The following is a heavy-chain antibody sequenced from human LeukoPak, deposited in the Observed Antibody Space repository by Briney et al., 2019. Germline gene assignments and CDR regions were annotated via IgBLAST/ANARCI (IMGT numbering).Heavy chain of an antibody. J-gene: IGHJ5*02. CDR1: GYTFTSYG. CDR2: ISAYNGNT. CDR3: ARLSSSWGDNWSDP. Sequence: ASVKVSCKASGYTFTSYGISWVRQAPGQGLEWMGWISAYNGNTNYAQKLQGRVTMTTDTSTSTAYMELRSLRSDDTAVYYCARLSSSWGDNWSDPWGQGTLVTVSS. D-gene: IGHD6-13*01. V-gene: IGHV1-18*01.